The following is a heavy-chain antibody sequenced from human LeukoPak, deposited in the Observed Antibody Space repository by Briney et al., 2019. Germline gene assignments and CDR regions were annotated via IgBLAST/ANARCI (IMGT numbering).Heavy chain of an antibody. Sequence: QTLSLTCAVSGDTFSSYSAAWICLRPSPARGLVSLISTYIKSRGYNEYGLSVKSHIAINADTSKNQFALVQNSVTPDDTAVYYCAGHSTSSHNTFDIWGQGTMVTVSS. CDR1: GDTFSSYSAA. J-gene: IGHJ3*02. D-gene: IGHD6-13*01. V-gene: IGHV6-1*01. CDR3: AGHSTSSHNTFDI. CDR2: TYIKSRGYN.